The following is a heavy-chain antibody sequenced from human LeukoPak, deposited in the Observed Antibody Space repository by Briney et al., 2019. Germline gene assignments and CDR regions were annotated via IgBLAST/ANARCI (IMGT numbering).Heavy chain of an antibody. V-gene: IGHV1-69*13. Sequence: ASVKVSCKASGYTFTSYGISWVRQAPGQGLEWMGGIIPIFGTANYAQKFQGRVTITADESTSTAYMELSSLRSEDTAVYYCARNPPLWSGYYRPQYFDYWGQGTLVTVSS. D-gene: IGHD3-3*01. CDR2: IIPIFGTA. CDR3: ARNPPLWSGYYRPQYFDY. J-gene: IGHJ4*02. CDR1: GYTFTSYG.